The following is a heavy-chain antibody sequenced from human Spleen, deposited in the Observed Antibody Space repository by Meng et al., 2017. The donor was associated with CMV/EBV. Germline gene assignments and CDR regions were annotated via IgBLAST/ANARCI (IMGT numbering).Heavy chain of an antibody. D-gene: IGHD4-11*01. CDR3: TRVSPTVTTLYYFGH. J-gene: IGHJ4*02. V-gene: IGHV1-24*01. CDR2: SDPENGEK. CDR1: GYTLTEIP. Sequence: ASVKVSCKVSGYTLTEIPIHWVRQAPGKGLEWVAGSDPENGEKIYAQKFRGRVIMTEDTSADTAYMELSSLRSQDTAVYYCTRVSPTVTTLYYFGHWGQGTLVTVSS.